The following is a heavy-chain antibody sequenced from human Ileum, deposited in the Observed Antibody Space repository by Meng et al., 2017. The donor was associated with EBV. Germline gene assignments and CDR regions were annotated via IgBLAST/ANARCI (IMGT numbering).Heavy chain of an antibody. CDR3: AISITVTTDY. J-gene: IGHJ4*02. CDR1: GFTFSSYW. CDR2: INSDGSNT. D-gene: IGHD4-17*01. V-gene: IGHV3-74*01. Sequence: EVPLVESGGTLVQPGGALRLSCAASGFTFSSYWMHWVRQAPGKGLVWVSRINSDGSNTNYADSVKGRFTISRDNAKNTLYLQMNSLRAEDTAMYYCAISITVTTDYWGQGTLVTVSS.